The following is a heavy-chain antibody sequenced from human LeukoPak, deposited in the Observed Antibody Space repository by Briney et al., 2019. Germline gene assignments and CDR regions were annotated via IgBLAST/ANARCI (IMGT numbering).Heavy chain of an antibody. CDR3: ARDGETEGSYGDSTGIDY. Sequence: QPGRSLRLSCAASGFTFSSCAMHWVRQAPGKGLEWVAVISYDGSNKYYADSVKGRFTISRDNSKNTLYLQMNSLRAEDTAVYYCARDGETEGSYGDSTGIDYWGQGTLVTVSS. J-gene: IGHJ4*02. V-gene: IGHV3-30-3*01. CDR1: GFTFSSCA. CDR2: ISYDGSNK. D-gene: IGHD4-17*01.